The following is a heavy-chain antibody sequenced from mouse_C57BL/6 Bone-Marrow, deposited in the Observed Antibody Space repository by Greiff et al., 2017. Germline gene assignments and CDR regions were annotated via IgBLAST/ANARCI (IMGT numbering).Heavy chain of an antibody. D-gene: IGHD2-5*01. CDR2: INPNNGGT. CDR1: GYTFTDYY. CDR3: AKNSNPLAY. J-gene: IGHJ3*01. Sequence: EVQLQQSGPELVKPGASVKISCKASGYTFTDYYMNWVKQSHGKSLEWIGDINPNNGGTSYNQKFKGKATLTVDKSSSTAYMELRSLTSEDSAVXYCAKNSNPLAYWGQGTLVTVSA. V-gene: IGHV1-26*01.